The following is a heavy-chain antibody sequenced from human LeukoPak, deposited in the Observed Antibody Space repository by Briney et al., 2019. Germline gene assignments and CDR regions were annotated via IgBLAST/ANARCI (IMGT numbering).Heavy chain of an antibody. CDR2: TYSGGSI. CDR3: ARGTTGYSFFDY. Sequence: GGSLRLSCAASGFTVSSNYMSWVRQAPGKGLEWVSVTYSGGSIYYADSVKGRFTISRDNSKNTLYLQMNSLRAEDTAVYYCARGTTGYSFFDYWGQGTLVTVSS. D-gene: IGHD3-9*01. V-gene: IGHV3-53*01. J-gene: IGHJ4*02. CDR1: GFTVSSNY.